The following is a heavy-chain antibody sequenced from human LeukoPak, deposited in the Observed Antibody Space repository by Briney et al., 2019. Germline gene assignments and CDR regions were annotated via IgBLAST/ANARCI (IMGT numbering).Heavy chain of an antibody. Sequence: GASVKVSCKTSGYTFNKYGVSWVRQAPGQGLEWRGWISTYTGDTNYTQKLQGRLTMTTDTSTSTVYMELRSLRSDDTAVYYCARDALFRRLGIWGPGTMVTVTS. CDR3: ARDALFRRLGI. D-gene: IGHD3-10*01. V-gene: IGHV1-18*01. J-gene: IGHJ3*02. CDR1: GYTFNKYG. CDR2: ISTYTGDT.